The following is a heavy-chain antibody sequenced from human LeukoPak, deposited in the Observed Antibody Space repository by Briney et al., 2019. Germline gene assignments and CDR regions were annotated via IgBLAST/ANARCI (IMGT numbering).Heavy chain of an antibody. D-gene: IGHD2-15*01. CDR1: GFTSIAYA. Sequence: GGSLRLSCVGSGFTSIAYALTWARQAPGKGLEWVSGISGGGVTTYYADSVKGRFTVSRDNAKNALYLQMNSLRAEDTAIYYCVRDEYCSGGSCYYYGMDVWGQGTTVTVSS. V-gene: IGHV3-23*01. CDR2: ISGGGVTT. J-gene: IGHJ6*02. CDR3: VRDEYCSGGSCYYYGMDV.